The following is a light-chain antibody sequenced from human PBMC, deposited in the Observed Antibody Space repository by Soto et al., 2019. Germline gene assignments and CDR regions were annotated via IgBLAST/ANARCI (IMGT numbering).Light chain of an antibody. Sequence: QSALTPPASVSGSPGQSITISCTGTSSDVGGYNYVSWYQQYPGKVPKLMIYEVTNRPSGVSSRFSGSKSGDTASLTISGLQPEDEADYYCSSYTSSSTLVFGTGTKVTVL. CDR3: SSYTSSSTLV. CDR2: EVT. CDR1: SSDVGGYNY. J-gene: IGLJ1*01. V-gene: IGLV2-14*01.